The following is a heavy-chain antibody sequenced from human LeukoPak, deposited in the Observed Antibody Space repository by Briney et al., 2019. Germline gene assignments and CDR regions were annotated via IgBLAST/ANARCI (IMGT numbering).Heavy chain of an antibody. CDR3: AITKWKGRPIDAVDI. D-gene: IGHD1-1*01. Sequence: GGSLRLSCAASGFTFSPYAIHWVRQAPGRGLEWVAVISYDGSRKYYADSVKGRFTLSRDNSKNTLHLQMNSLRAEDTAVYYCAITKWKGRPIDAVDIWGLGTRLIVSS. J-gene: IGHJ3*02. CDR1: GFTFSPYA. CDR2: ISYDGSRK. V-gene: IGHV3-30*03.